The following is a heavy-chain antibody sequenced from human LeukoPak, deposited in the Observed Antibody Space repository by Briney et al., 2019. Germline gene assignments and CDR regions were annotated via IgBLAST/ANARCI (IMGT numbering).Heavy chain of an antibody. CDR2: ISYDGSNK. Sequence: GGSLRLSYAASGFTFSSYVMHWVRQAPGKGLEWVAVISYDGSNKEYADSVKGRFTISRDNSKNTLNLQMNSLRPEDTAVYYCARDFPHCSSASCPLDYWGQGTLVTVSS. D-gene: IGHD2-2*01. V-gene: IGHV3-30-3*01. CDR1: GFTFSSYV. J-gene: IGHJ4*02. CDR3: ARDFPHCSSASCPLDY.